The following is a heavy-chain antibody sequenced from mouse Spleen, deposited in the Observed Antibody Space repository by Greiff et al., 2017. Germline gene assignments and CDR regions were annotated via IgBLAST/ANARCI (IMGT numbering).Heavy chain of an antibody. J-gene: IGHJ2*01. CDR1: GFTFSSYA. D-gene: IGHD1-1*01. CDR2: ISSGGGNT. CDR3: ARDLIYYYGSSRLFGY. Sequence: EVKLMESGGGLVKRGGSLKLSCAASGFTFSSYAMSWVRQTPEKRLEWVATISSGGGNTYYPDSVKGRFTISRDNAKNTLYLQMSSLKSEDTAMYYCARDLIYYYGSSRLFGYWGQGTTLTVSS. V-gene: IGHV5-9*04.